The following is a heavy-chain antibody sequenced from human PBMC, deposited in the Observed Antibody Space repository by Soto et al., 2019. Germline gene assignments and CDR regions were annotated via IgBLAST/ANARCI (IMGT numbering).Heavy chain of an antibody. CDR1: GGTFSSYA. CDR2: IIPIFGTA. CDR3: ARAGATMIADPPHAFDI. D-gene: IGHD3-22*01. J-gene: IGHJ3*02. V-gene: IGHV1-69*01. Sequence: QVQLVQSGAEVKKPGSSVKVSCKASGGTFSSYAISWVRQAPGQGLEWMGGIIPIFGTANYAQKFQGRVTITADESTSTAYMELSSLRSGDTAVYYCARAGATMIADPPHAFDIWGQGTMVTVSS.